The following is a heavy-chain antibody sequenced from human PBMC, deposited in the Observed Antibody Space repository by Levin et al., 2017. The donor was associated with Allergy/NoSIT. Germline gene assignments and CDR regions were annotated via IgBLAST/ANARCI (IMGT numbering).Heavy chain of an antibody. CDR3: VRLGRPEPGYCSGGSCYLGAFDI. V-gene: IGHV4-39*01. D-gene: IGHD2-15*01. Sequence: SQTLSLTCTVSGGSISSSSYYWGWIRQPPGKGLEWIGSIYYSGSTYYNPSLKSRVTISVDTSKNQFSLKLSSVTAADTAVYYCVRLGRPEPGYCSGGSCYLGAFDIWGQGTMVTVSS. J-gene: IGHJ3*02. CDR2: IYYSGST. CDR1: GGSISSSSYY.